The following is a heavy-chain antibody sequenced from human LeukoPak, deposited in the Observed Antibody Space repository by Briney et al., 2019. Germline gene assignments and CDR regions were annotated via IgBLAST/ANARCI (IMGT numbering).Heavy chain of an antibody. CDR3: ARGDYYDSSGYYYD. Sequence: GGSLRLSCAASGFTFTTYSMNWVRQAPGKGLEWVSYISSPGITIYYADSVKGRFTISRDNAKNSLYLQMNSLTSDDTAVYYCARGDYYDSSGYYYDWGQGTLVTVSS. CDR1: GFTFTTYS. CDR2: ISSPGITI. D-gene: IGHD3-22*01. V-gene: IGHV3-48*01. J-gene: IGHJ4*02.